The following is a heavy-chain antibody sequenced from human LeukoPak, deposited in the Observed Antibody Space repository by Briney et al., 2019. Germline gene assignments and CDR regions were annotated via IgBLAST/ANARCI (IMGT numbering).Heavy chain of an antibody. CDR1: GFTFGDYA. J-gene: IGHJ4*02. Sequence: PGRSLRLSCTASGFTFGDYAMSWVRQAPGKGLEWVGFIRSKTYGGTADYAASVEGRFTISRDDSNNIVYLQMNSLKTEDTALYYCTRGLEGFTAYDDYWGQGTLVTVSS. D-gene: IGHD5-12*01. CDR2: IRSKTYGGTA. CDR3: TRGLEGFTAYDDY. V-gene: IGHV3-49*04.